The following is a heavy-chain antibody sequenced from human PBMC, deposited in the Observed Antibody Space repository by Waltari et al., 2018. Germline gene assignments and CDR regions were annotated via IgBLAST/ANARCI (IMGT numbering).Heavy chain of an antibody. J-gene: IGHJ4*02. CDR2: IRSKAYGGTT. CDR1: GFTFGDYA. CDR3: TSSGGGYCSGGSCYGQIYSDY. D-gene: IGHD2-15*01. Sequence: EVQLVESGGGLVQPGGSLRLSCTASGFTFGDYAMSWFRQAPGKGLEWVGFIRSKAYGGTTEYAASVKGRFTIARDDSKSIAYLQMNSLKTEDTAVYYCTSSGGGYCSGGSCYGQIYSDYWGQGTLVTVSS. V-gene: IGHV3-49*03.